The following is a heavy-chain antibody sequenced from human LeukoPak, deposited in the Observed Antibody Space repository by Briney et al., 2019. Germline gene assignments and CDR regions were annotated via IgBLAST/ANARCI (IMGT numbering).Heavy chain of an antibody. D-gene: IGHD3-10*01. J-gene: IGHJ4*02. CDR3: ASWVRGFITGDY. Sequence: QTGGSLRLSCAASGFTFSSYWMNWVRQAPGKGLEWVSYISSSGSTIYYADSVKGRFTIPRDNAKNSLYLQMNSLRAEDTAVYYWASWVRGFITGDYWGQGTLVTVSS. CDR2: ISSSGSTI. CDR1: GFTFSSYW. V-gene: IGHV3-48*04.